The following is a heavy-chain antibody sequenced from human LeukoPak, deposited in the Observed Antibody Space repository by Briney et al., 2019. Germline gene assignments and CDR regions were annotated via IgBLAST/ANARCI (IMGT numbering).Heavy chain of an antibody. J-gene: IGHJ3*02. CDR2: IYPGDSDT. D-gene: IGHD3-10*01. CDR3: ARLSNNRAITMVRGVSADAFDI. CDR1: GYSFTSYW. Sequence: GESLKISCKGSGYSFTSYWIGWVRQMPGKGLGWMGIIYPGDSDTRYSPSFQGQVTISADKSISTAYLQWSSLKASDTAMYYCARLSNNRAITMVRGVSADAFDIWGQGTMVTVSS. V-gene: IGHV5-51*01.